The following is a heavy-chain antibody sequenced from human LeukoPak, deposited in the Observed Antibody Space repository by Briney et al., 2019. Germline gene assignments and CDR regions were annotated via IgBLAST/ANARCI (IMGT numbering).Heavy chain of an antibody. J-gene: IGHJ5*02. Sequence: SQTLSLTCAISGDSFSSNSAAWNWIWQSPSRGLEWLGRTYYRSKWYNDYAVSVKSRITINPDTSKNQFSLQLNSVTPEDTAVYYCARGRIAVAGSSFDPWGQGTLVTVSS. V-gene: IGHV6-1*01. CDR2: TYYRSKWYN. CDR3: ARGRIAVAGSSFDP. CDR1: GDSFSSNSAA. D-gene: IGHD6-19*01.